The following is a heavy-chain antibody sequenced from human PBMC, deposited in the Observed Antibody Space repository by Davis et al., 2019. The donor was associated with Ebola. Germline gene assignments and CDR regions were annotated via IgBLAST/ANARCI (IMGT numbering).Heavy chain of an antibody. Sequence: SETLSLTCAVYGGSFSGYYWSWIRQPPGKGLEWIGEINHSGSTNYNPSLKSRVTISVDRSKNQFSLKLSSVTAADTAVYYCARADYDYVWGSYRLAYWGQGTLVTVSS. D-gene: IGHD3-16*02. V-gene: IGHV4-34*01. CDR2: INHSGST. CDR1: GGSFSGYY. J-gene: IGHJ4*02. CDR3: ARADYDYVWGSYRLAY.